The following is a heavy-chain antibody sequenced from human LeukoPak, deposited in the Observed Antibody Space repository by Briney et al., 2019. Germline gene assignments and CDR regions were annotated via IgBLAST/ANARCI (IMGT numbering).Heavy chain of an antibody. V-gene: IGHV1-18*01. CDR3: ARDPAYYYDSTTDEGYFQH. CDR2: ISAYNDNT. D-gene: IGHD3-22*01. CDR1: GYTFTIYG. Sequence: ASVKVSCRSSGYTFTIYGISWVPQAPGQGLEGMGWISAYNDNTNYAQKLQGRVTMTTDTYTSTAYMELRSLRSDDTAVYYCARDPAYYYDSTTDEGYFQHWGQGTLVTVSS. J-gene: IGHJ1*01.